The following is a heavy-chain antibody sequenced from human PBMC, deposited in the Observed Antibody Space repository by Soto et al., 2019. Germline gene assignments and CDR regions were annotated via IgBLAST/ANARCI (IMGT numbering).Heavy chain of an antibody. CDR2: INSDGSVS. Sequence: EVQLVESGGGLVQPGGSLRLSCAASGFTFSNYWMYWVRQAPGKGLVWVSRINSDGSVSSYADSVKGRLTISRDNGKNSLYLQRDSLRAEDTAVYYCARGDCVGGPCYSLAGSFYYYVDVWGKGTTVTVFS. CDR3: ARGDCVGGPCYSLAGSFYYYVDV. V-gene: IGHV3-74*01. J-gene: IGHJ6*03. CDR1: GFTFSNYW. D-gene: IGHD2-15*01.